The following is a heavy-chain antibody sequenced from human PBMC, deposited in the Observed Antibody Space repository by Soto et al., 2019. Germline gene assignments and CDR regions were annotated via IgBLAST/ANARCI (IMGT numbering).Heavy chain of an antibody. V-gene: IGHV1-18*01. Sequence: RASVKVSCKASGYTFTSYGISWVRQAPGQGLEWMGWISAYNGNTNYAQKLQGRVTMTTDTSTSTAYMELRSLRSDDTAVYYCARYYYDSSGYYHFDYWGQGTMVTVYS. CDR1: GYTFTSYG. CDR3: ARYYYDSSGYYHFDY. D-gene: IGHD3-22*01. CDR2: ISAYNGNT. J-gene: IGHJ4*02.